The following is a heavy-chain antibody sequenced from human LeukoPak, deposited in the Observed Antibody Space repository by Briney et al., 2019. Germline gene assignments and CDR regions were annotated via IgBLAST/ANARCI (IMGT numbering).Heavy chain of an antibody. CDR1: GFTFSNYW. CDR2: INSDMSSI. Sequence: PGGSLRLSCAASGFTFSNYWMHWVRQAPGKGLVWVSRINSDMSSINYADSVKGRFTISRDNAKNTLYLQMNSLRAEDTAVYYCARDIAVSGNYFDYWGQGTLVTVSS. V-gene: IGHV3-74*01. D-gene: IGHD6-19*01. CDR3: ARDIAVSGNYFDY. J-gene: IGHJ4*02.